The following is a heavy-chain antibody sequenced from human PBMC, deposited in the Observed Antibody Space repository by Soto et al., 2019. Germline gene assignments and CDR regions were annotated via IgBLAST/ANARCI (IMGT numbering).Heavy chain of an antibody. D-gene: IGHD2-2*01. J-gene: IGHJ4*02. CDR3: ARHRGDCSSTNCYAADYFDY. V-gene: IGHV4-39*01. CDR1: GGSISSSSYY. CDR2: IYYSGST. Sequence: SETLSLTCTVSGGSISSSSYYWGWIRQPPGKGLEWIGSIYYSGSTYYNPSLKSRVTISVDTSKNQFSLKLSSVTAADTAVYYCARHRGDCSSTNCYAADYFDYWGQGTLVTVSS.